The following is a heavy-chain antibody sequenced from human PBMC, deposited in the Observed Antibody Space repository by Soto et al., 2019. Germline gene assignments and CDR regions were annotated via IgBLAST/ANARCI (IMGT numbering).Heavy chain of an antibody. CDR1: LDIYSFYP. Sequence: ASVKDTCKITLDIYSFYPINWVRQARGKGLAWLGNIIAIFPTANYAQQFQGRLTITADKLTSTSHMELRGPRSDDTAVYFCARDKDSGNNGYSPHWGQGTLVTVSS. CDR3: ARDKDSGNNGYSPH. J-gene: IGHJ4*02. CDR2: IIAIFPTA. D-gene: IGHD5-18*01. V-gene: IGHV1-69*06.